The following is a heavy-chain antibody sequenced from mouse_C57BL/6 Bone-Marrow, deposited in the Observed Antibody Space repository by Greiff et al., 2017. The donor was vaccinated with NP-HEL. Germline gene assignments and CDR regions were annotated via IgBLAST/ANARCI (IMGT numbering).Heavy chain of an antibody. CDR1: GYEFSNYW. CDR3: ARGAY. Sequence: VQLQQSGAELVKPGASVKISCKASGYEFSNYWMNWVKHRPGKGLEWIGQIYPGDGDTNYNGKFKDKATLTADKSSSIAYMQLSRLTSEDSAVYFCARGAYWGQGTLVTVSA. CDR2: IYPGDGDT. J-gene: IGHJ3*01. V-gene: IGHV1-80*01.